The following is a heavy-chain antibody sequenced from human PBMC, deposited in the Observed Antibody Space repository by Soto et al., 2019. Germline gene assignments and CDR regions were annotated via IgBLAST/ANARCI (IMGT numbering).Heavy chain of an antibody. V-gene: IGHV3-7*01. CDR1: GFTCSSYW. J-gene: IGHJ6*02. Sequence: EVQLVESGGGLVQPGGSLRLSCAASGFTCSSYWMSWVRQDPVKGLEWVGNIKQDGSEKNYVDFVEGRFTISRDNAENSLYLQMNSLRAEDTAVYYCARIASAGRGWDVWGQGTTVVVSS. D-gene: IGHD6-13*01. CDR2: IKQDGSEK. CDR3: ARIASAGRGWDV.